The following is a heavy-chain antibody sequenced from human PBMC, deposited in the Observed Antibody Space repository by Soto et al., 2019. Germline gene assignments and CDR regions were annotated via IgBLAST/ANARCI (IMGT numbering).Heavy chain of an antibody. CDR1: GGSISSSSYY. CDR3: ARRENYDFWSGYYHRPNWFDH. V-gene: IGHV4-39*01. CDR2: IYYSGST. Sequence: QLQLQESGPGLVKPSETLSLTCTVSGGSISSSSYYWGWIRQPPGKGLEWIGSIYYSGSTYYNPSLKSRVPMSVDTSKIQFSLKLSSVTAADTAVYYCARRENYDFWSGYYHRPNWFDHFGQGTLVTVSS. J-gene: IGHJ5*02. D-gene: IGHD3-3*01.